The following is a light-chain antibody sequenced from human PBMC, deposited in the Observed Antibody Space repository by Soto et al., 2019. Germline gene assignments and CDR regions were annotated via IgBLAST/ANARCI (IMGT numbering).Light chain of an antibody. Sequence: QSVLTQPPSVSGAPGQGVTISCTGSSSNIGAPYDVHWYQHLPGTAPKLLIYGNSNRPSGVPDRFSGSKSGTSASLAITGLQAEDEADYYCQSYDSSLSGVVFGGGTQLTVL. V-gene: IGLV1-40*01. CDR2: GNS. CDR1: SSNIGAPYD. J-gene: IGLJ2*01. CDR3: QSYDSSLSGVV.